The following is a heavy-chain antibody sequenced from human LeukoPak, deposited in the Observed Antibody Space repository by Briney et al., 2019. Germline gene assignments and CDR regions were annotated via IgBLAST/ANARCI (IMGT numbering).Heavy chain of an antibody. CDR3: ARGAVAGRRFDY. D-gene: IGHD6-19*01. Sequence: ASVKVSCKPSGYTFTSYYVHWVRQAPGQGLEWMGIINPSGGTTSYAQKFQGRVTMTRGTSTSTVYMELSSLSSDDTAVYYCARGAVAGRRFDYWGQGTLVTVSS. J-gene: IGHJ4*02. CDR2: INPSGGTT. CDR1: GYTFTSYY. V-gene: IGHV1-46*01.